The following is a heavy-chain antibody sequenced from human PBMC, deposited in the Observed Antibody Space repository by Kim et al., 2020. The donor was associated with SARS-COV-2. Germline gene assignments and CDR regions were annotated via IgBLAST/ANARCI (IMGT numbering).Heavy chain of an antibody. CDR1: GGSISSSSYY. D-gene: IGHD6-13*01. CDR3: ARHRQDYSSITESWFDP. CDR2: IYYSGST. Sequence: SETLSLTCTVYGGSISSSSYYWGWIRQPPGKGLEWIGSIYYSGSTYYNPSLKSRVTISVDTSKNQFSLKLSSVTAADTAVYYCARHRQDYSSITESWFDPWGQGTLVTVSS. V-gene: IGHV4-39*01. J-gene: IGHJ5*02.